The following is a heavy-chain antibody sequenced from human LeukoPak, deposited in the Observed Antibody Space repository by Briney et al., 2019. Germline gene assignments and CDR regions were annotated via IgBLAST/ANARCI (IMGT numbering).Heavy chain of an antibody. CDR1: GFAFSSSE. Sequence: GGSLRLSRIASGFAFSSSEMNWVRQAPGKGLGWVSYISSLGTKIYYADSVRGRFTMSRDNAKNSLYLQMNSLTAEDTAIYYCARERVTTGGDACDIWGHGTMVTVSS. V-gene: IGHV3-48*03. CDR2: ISSLGTKI. J-gene: IGHJ3*02. CDR3: ARERVTTGGDACDI. D-gene: IGHD4-11*01.